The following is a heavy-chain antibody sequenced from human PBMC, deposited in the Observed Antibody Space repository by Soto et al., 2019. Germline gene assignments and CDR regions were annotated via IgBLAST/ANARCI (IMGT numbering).Heavy chain of an antibody. CDR2: MNPNSANT. D-gene: IGHD1-26*01. V-gene: IGHV1-8*01. CDR3: ARMATSGTLNWFDP. Sequence: QAQLVQSGAEVKEPGASVKVSCKASEYTFTNYDISWVRQATGQGLEWMGWMNPNSANTGYAQKFQGRVSMTRDTSINTAYMELSSLRSEDTAIYYCARMATSGTLNWFDPWGQGTLVTVSS. CDR1: EYTFTNYD. J-gene: IGHJ5*02.